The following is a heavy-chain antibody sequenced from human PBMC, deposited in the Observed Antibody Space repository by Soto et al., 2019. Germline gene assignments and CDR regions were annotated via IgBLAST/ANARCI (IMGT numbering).Heavy chain of an antibody. CDR1: GFTFSNSD. CDR3: ARGTGAQLMYFDL. CDR2: IGTVGDT. J-gene: IGHJ2*01. Sequence: EVNLVESGGGLVRPGGSLRLSCAASGFTFSNSDMHWVRQTTGKGLEWLSGIGTVGDTYYPTSVRGRFTISRENAKNSLYLQMERLRAEDTAVYFCARGTGAQLMYFDLWGRGTLVTVSS. D-gene: IGHD7-27*01. V-gene: IGHV3-13*01.